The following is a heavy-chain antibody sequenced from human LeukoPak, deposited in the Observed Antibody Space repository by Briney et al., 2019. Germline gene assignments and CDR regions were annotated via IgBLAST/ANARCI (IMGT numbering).Heavy chain of an antibody. CDR2: IYYSGST. CDR3: ARTSYYFDY. Sequence: SWIRQPPGKGLEWIGYIYYSGSTYYNPSLKSRVTISVDTSKNQFSLKLSSVTAADTAVYYCARTSYYFDYWGQGTLVTVSS. V-gene: IGHV4-30-4*08. J-gene: IGHJ4*02.